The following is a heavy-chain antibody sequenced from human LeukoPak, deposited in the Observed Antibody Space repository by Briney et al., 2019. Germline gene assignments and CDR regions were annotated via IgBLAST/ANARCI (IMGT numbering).Heavy chain of an antibody. CDR1: GFSLSSYS. D-gene: IGHD2-15*01. CDR3: ARYPYLYSYYFDY. Sequence: GGSLRLSCAASGFSLSSYSMNWVRQAPGKGLEWVSSITISSNFIYYADSVKGRFTISRDNAKNSLYLQMNSLRAEDTAVYYCARYPYLYSYYFDYWGQGTLVTVSS. CDR2: ITISSNFI. V-gene: IGHV3-21*01. J-gene: IGHJ4*02.